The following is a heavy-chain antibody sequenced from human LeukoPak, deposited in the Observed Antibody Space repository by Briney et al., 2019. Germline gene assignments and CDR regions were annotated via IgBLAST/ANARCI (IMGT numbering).Heavy chain of an antibody. J-gene: IGHJ4*02. D-gene: IGHD3-10*01. Sequence: GGSLRLSCAASGFTFSSYGMHWVRQAPGKGLEWVAFIRYDGSNKYYADSVKGRFTISRDNSKNTLYLQMNSLRAEDTAVYYCAKVLEPLWFGELLFIAYWGQGTLVTVSS. CDR2: IRYDGSNK. V-gene: IGHV3-30*02. CDR3: AKVLEPLWFGELLFIAY. CDR1: GFTFSSYG.